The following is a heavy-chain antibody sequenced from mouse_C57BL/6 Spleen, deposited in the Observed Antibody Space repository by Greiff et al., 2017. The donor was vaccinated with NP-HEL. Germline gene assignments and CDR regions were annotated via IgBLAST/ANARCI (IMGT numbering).Heavy chain of an antibody. Sequence: VKLVESDAELVKPGASVKISCKVSGYTFTDHTIHWMKQRPEQGLEWIGYIYPRDGSTKYNEKFKGKATLTADKSSSTAYMQLNSLTSEDSAVYFCALYYYGEGFAYWGQGTLVTVSA. J-gene: IGHJ3*01. D-gene: IGHD1-1*01. V-gene: IGHV1-78*01. CDR2: IYPRDGST. CDR3: ALYYYGEGFAY. CDR1: GYTFTDHT.